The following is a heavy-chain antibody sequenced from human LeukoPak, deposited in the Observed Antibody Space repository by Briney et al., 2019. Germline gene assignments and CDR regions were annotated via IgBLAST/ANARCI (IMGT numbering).Heavy chain of an antibody. D-gene: IGHD3-10*01. CDR2: ISYDGSNK. CDR1: GFTFSSYA. Sequence: PGRSLRLSCAASGFTFSSYAMHWVRQAPGKGLEWVAVISYDGSNKYYADSVKGRFTISRDNAKSSLYLQMNSLRVEDTALYYCAPHSYGSGTPLFDYWGQGTLVIVSS. V-gene: IGHV3-30-3*01. CDR3: APHSYGSGTPLFDY. J-gene: IGHJ4*02.